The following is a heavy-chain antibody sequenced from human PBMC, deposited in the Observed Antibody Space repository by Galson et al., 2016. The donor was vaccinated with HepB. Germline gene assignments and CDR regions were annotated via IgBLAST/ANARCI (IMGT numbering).Heavy chain of an antibody. CDR3: ARGYSYGGGIY. CDR2: IYYSGST. CDR1: GGSISSADYY. Sequence: TLSLTCTVSGGSISSADYYWSWIRQHAGKGLEWIGYIYYSGSTYYNPSLKSRVTMSIDTSTNQFSLKMTSVTAADTAVYYCARGYSYGGGIYWGRGTLVTVSS. J-gene: IGHJ1*01. V-gene: IGHV4-31*03. D-gene: IGHD5-18*01.